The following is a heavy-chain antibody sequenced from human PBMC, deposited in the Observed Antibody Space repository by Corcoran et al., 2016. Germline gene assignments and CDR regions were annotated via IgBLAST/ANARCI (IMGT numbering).Heavy chain of an antibody. J-gene: IGHJ4*02. CDR3: ARDQITMVRGVSGSYYFDY. V-gene: IGHV1-18*01. CDR2: ISAYNGNT. Sequence: QVQLVQSGAEVKKPGASVKVSCKASGYTFTSYGISWVRQAPGQGLEWMGWISAYNGNTNHAQKLQGRVTMTTDTSTSTAYMELRSLRSDDTAVYDCARDQITMVRGVSGSYYFDYWGQGTLVTVSS. D-gene: IGHD3-10*01. CDR1: GYTFTSYG.